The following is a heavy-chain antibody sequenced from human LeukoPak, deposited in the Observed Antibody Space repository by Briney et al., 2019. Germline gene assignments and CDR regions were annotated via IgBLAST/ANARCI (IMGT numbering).Heavy chain of an antibody. CDR2: INHSGST. V-gene: IGHV4-38-2*01. CDR1: GYSISSGYY. Sequence: SETLSLTCSVSGYSISSGYYWSWIRQPPGKGLEWIGEINHSGSTNYNPSPKSRVTISVDTSKNQFSLKLSSVTAADTAVYYCASGVVVAATYFDYWGQGTLVTVSS. CDR3: ASGVVVAATYFDY. D-gene: IGHD2-15*01. J-gene: IGHJ4*02.